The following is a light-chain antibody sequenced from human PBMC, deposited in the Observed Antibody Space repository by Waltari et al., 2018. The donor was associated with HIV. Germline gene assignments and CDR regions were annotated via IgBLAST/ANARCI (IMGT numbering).Light chain of an antibody. J-gene: IGLJ2*01. V-gene: IGLV2-8*01. CDR2: DVS. Sequence: QSALTQPPSASGSPGQSVTISCTGTSSNIGGYTYVSWYQQHPGKAPKLMIYDVSMRPSGFPHLFSGSKSANTASLTWAVLQAEDEADYYCSSYGGIANLLFGGGTKLTVL. CDR1: SSNIGGYTY. CDR3: SSYGGIANLL.